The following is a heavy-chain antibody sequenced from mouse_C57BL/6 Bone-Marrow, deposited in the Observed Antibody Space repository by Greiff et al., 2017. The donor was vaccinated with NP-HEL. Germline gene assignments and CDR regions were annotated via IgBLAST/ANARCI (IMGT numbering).Heavy chain of an antibody. Sequence: EVQLEESGGGLVQPKGSLKLSCAASGFSFTTYGMNWVRQAPGQGLEWVARIRSKSSNYATYYDDSVKDRFTIDKAYSESMLYLQMTNVKTEDKYMYCWVSKEDYWGQGTTLTVSS. CDR2: IRSKSSNYAT. CDR3: VSKEDY. V-gene: IGHV10-1*01. J-gene: IGHJ2*01. CDR1: GFSFTTYG. D-gene: IGHD1-3*01.